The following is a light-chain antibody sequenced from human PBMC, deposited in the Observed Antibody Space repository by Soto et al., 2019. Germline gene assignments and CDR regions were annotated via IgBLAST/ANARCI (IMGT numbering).Light chain of an antibody. CDR2: QDN. V-gene: IGLV3-1*01. J-gene: IGLJ2*01. CDR1: KLGDKY. Sequence: SYELTQPPSVSVSPGQTASITCSGDKLGDKYASWYQQKPGQSPVLVIYQDNKRPSGIPERFSGSNSGNTASLTISGTQTMDEADYYCQAWDSSTVVFGGGTKLTVL. CDR3: QAWDSSTVV.